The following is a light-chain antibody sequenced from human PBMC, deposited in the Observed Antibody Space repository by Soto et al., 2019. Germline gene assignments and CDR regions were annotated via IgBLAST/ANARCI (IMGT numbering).Light chain of an antibody. CDR1: QSVSSN. Sequence: EIVLTQSPGTLSLSPGARATLSCRASQSVSSNLAWYQQKPGQAPRLLIYGASTRATGIPARFSGSGSGTEFTLTISSLQSEDFAVYYCQHYNNWPPWTFGQGTKVDIK. J-gene: IGKJ1*01. V-gene: IGKV3-15*01. CDR2: GAS. CDR3: QHYNNWPPWT.